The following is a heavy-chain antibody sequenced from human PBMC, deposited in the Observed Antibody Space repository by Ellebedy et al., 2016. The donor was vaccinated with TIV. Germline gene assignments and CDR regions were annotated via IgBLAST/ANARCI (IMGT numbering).Heavy chain of an antibody. Sequence: GESLKISCAASGFTFSSYNMHWVRQAPGKGLEWVTVIAYDESYKYYADSVKGRFTISRDNSKNTLYLQMNSLRAEDTAVYYCATYAAPYWGRGTLVTVSS. CDR1: GFTFSSYN. D-gene: IGHD2-2*01. V-gene: IGHV3-33*01. CDR2: IAYDESYK. J-gene: IGHJ4*02. CDR3: ATYAAPY.